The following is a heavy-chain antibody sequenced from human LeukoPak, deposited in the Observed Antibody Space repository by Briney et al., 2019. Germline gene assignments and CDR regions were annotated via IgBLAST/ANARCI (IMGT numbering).Heavy chain of an antibody. CDR3: VRGGSGRSLDY. V-gene: IGHV3-74*01. J-gene: IGHJ4*02. Sequence: GGSLRLSCAASGFTFSSYTMNWVRQAPGKGLVWVSHINGDGSSASYADSVKGRFTISRDNAKNTLHLQMNSLRAEDTAVYYCVRGGSGRSLDYWGQGTLVTVSS. D-gene: IGHD1-26*01. CDR1: GFTFSSYT. CDR2: INGDGSSA.